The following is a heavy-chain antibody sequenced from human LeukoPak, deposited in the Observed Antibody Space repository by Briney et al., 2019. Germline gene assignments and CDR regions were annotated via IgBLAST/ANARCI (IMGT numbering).Heavy chain of an antibody. Sequence: PGGSLRLSCAASGLIFSNYAMRWVRQAPGKGLEWVSSITAGGTGTYYTDSVKGRFTISRDNSKNTLFLQMNSLRAEDTAIYYCARPHPYCTTTPCQDSYYSAMDVWGQGTTVTVSS. CDR1: GLIFSNYA. CDR2: ITAGGTGT. V-gene: IGHV3-23*01. CDR3: ARPHPYCTTTPCQDSYYSAMDV. J-gene: IGHJ6*02. D-gene: IGHD2-8*01.